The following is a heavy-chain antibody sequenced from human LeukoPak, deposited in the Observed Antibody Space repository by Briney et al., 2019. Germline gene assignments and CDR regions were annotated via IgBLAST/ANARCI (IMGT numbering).Heavy chain of an antibody. Sequence: SETLSLTCTVSGGSITSSDYYWDWIRQPPGKGLEWIGSVYNTGSSYYNGAFKSRATISIDTSKNLFSLKLKSVTAADTAMYYCARKTVTNWFDPWGQGTLVIVSS. V-gene: IGHV4-39*01. CDR1: GGSITSSDYY. D-gene: IGHD4-17*01. CDR2: VYNTGSS. CDR3: ARKTVTNWFDP. J-gene: IGHJ5*02.